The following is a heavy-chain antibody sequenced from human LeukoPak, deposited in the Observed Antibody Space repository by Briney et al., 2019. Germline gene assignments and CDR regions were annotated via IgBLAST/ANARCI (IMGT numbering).Heavy chain of an antibody. J-gene: IGHJ4*02. CDR2: IYYSGST. CDR1: GGSISSYY. Sequence: SETLSLTCTVSGGSISSYYWGWIRQPPGKGLEWIGSIYYSGSTYYNPSLKSRVTISVDTSKNQFSLKLSSVTAADTAVYYCARDRSQGVGDYWGQGTLVTVSS. D-gene: IGHD3-16*01. V-gene: IGHV4-39*07. CDR3: ARDRSQGVGDY.